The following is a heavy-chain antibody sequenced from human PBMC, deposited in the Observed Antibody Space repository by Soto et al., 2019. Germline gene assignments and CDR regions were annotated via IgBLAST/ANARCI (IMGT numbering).Heavy chain of an antibody. J-gene: IGHJ4*02. CDR2: IIPILGIA. D-gene: IGHD2-2*01. CDR1: GGTFSSYT. Sequence: ASVKVSCKASGGTFSSYTISWVRQAPGQGLEWMGRIIPILGIANYAQKFQGRVTITADKSTSTAYMELSSLRSEDTAVYYCARDASAEQYYFDYWGQGTLVTVSS. CDR3: ARDASAEQYYFDY. V-gene: IGHV1-69*04.